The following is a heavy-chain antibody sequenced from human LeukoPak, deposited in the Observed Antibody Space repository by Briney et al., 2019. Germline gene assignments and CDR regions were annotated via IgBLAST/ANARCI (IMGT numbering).Heavy chain of an antibody. J-gene: IGHJ3*02. D-gene: IGHD2-2*01. Sequence: SVKVSCKASGGTFSSYAISWVRQAPGQGLEWMGRIIPIFGTANYAQKFQGRVTITTDESTSTAYMELSSLRSEDTAVYYCARDEWEPRQPYCSSTSCYVPTAFDIWGQGTIVTVSS. V-gene: IGHV1-69*05. CDR1: GGTFSSYA. CDR3: ARDEWEPRQPYCSSTSCYVPTAFDI. CDR2: IIPIFGTA.